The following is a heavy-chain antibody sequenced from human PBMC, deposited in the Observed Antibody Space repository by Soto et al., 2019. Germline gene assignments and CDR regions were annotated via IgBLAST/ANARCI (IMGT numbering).Heavy chain of an antibody. CDR1: GASVSSYY. J-gene: IGHJ4*02. Sequence: QMQLQESGPGLVKPSETLSLSCAVSGASVSSYYWNWIRQPPGKGLEWIGYIWDSGSSNYHPSLKSRVAVSLDTSQNQFSLKLTSVTAADTAVYYCARYASGTFPFFDHWGRGTLVTVSS. V-gene: IGHV4-59*02. CDR2: IWDSGSS. D-gene: IGHD3-10*01. CDR3: ARYASGTFPFFDH.